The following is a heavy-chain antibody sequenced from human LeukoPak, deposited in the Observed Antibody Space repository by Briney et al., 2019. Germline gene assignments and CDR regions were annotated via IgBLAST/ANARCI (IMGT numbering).Heavy chain of an antibody. J-gene: IGHJ4*02. CDR1: GGSFSGYY. Sequence: SETLSLTCAVYGGSFSGYYWSWIRQPAGKGLEWIGRIYASGNTNYNPSLKSRVTMSVDTSKNLFALKLSSVTAADTAVYYCARQGIATAIDYWGQGTLVTVSS. D-gene: IGHD2-21*01. CDR3: ARQGIATAIDY. V-gene: IGHV4-59*10. CDR2: IYASGNT.